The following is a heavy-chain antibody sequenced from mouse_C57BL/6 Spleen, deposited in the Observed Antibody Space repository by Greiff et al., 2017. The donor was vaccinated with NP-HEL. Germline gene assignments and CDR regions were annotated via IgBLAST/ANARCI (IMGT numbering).Heavy chain of an antibody. V-gene: IGHV3-6*01. J-gene: IGHJ2*01. CDR2: ISYDGSN. CDR1: GYSITSGYY. Sequence: EVQVVESGPGLVKPSQSLSLTCSVTGYSITSGYYWNWIRQFPGNKLEWMGYISYDGSNNYNPSLKNRISITRDTSKNQFFLKLNSVTTEDTATYYCARDKKIDFDYWGQGTTLTVSS. CDR3: ARDKKIDFDY.